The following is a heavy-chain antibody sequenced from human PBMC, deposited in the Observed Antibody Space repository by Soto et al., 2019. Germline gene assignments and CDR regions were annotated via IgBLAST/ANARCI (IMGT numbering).Heavy chain of an antibody. V-gene: IGHV4-59*01. CDR3: ARAGYSYGFGYYYDY. CDR2: IYYDGST. J-gene: IGHJ4*02. D-gene: IGHD5-18*01. Sequence: LSLTCTVSGGSISRYYWSWIRQPPGKGLQWIGNIYYDGSTNYSPSLKSRVTISVDTSKNQSSLRLSSVTAADTAVYYCARAGYSYGFGYYYDYWGQGTLVTVSS. CDR1: GGSISRYY.